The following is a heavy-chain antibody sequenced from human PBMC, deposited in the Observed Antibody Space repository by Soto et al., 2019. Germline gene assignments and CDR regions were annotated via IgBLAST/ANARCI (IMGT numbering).Heavy chain of an antibody. CDR3: ARDLGVSYYFDY. D-gene: IGHD2-8*01. Sequence: QVQLVESGGGVVQPGRSLRLSCAASGFTFSSYAMHWVRQAPGKGLEWVAVISYDGSNKYYADSVKGRFTISRDNSTNTLYLQMNSLRAEDTAVYYCARDLGVSYYFDYCGQGTLVTVSS. V-gene: IGHV3-30-3*01. CDR2: ISYDGSNK. J-gene: IGHJ4*02. CDR1: GFTFSSYA.